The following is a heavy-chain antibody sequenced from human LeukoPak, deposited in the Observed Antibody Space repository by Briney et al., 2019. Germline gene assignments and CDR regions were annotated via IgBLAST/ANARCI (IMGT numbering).Heavy chain of an antibody. CDR2: IKQDGSEK. V-gene: IGHV3-7*01. Sequence: GGSLRLSCAASGFTFGSYSMNWVRQAPGKGLEWVANIKQDGSEKYYVDSVKGRFTISRDNAKNSLYLQMNSLRAEDAAVYYCASSYGAYAEFDYWGQGTLVTVSS. J-gene: IGHJ4*02. CDR1: GFTFGSYS. D-gene: IGHD4-17*01. CDR3: ASSYGAYAEFDY.